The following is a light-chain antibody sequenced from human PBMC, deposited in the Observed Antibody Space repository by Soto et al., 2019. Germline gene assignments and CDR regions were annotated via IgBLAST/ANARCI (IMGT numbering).Light chain of an antibody. V-gene: IGLV7-46*01. CDR2: DTT. CDR1: TGAVTTAHY. Sequence: QAVVTQEPSLTVSPGGTVTLTCGSSTGAVTTAHYPNWFQQKPGQAPRTLIYDTTNKHSWTPARFSGSLLGGKAAPTLSGAQPEDEADYYCLVSYSGAYVVFGGGTKLTVL. CDR3: LVSYSGAYVV. J-gene: IGLJ2*01.